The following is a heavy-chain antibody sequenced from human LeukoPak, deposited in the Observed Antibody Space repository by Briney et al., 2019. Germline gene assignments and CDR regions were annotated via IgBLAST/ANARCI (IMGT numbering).Heavy chain of an antibody. V-gene: IGHV4-59*08. Sequence: SETLSLTCTVSGGSISSYYWSWIRQSPGKGLEWIGYIYYSGSTNYNPSLKSRVTISVDTSKNQFSLKLSSVAAADTAVYYCARVSGISPFFWGQGTLVTVSS. CDR3: ARVSGISPFF. J-gene: IGHJ4*02. CDR1: GGSISSYY. D-gene: IGHD1-1*01. CDR2: IYYSGST.